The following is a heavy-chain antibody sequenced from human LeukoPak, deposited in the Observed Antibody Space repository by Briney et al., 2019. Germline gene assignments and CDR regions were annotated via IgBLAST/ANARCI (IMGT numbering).Heavy chain of an antibody. D-gene: IGHD4-17*01. J-gene: IGHJ4*02. CDR2: INPGGGST. CDR3: ASTTVTTIDY. Sequence: ASVKVSCKTSGYIFTTYYMHWVRQAPGQGLEWMGIINPGGGSTTYAQKFQGRVTMTRDTSTSTVYMELSSLRSEDTAVYYCASTTVTTIDYWGQGTLVTVSS. CDR1: GYIFTTYY. V-gene: IGHV1-46*01.